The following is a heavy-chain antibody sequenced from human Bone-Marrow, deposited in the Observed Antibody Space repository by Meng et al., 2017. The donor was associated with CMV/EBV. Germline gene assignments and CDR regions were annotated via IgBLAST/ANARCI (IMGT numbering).Heavy chain of an antibody. CDR1: GFTFSNYA. D-gene: IGHD6-19*01. V-gene: IGHV3-30*04. Sequence: GESLKISCAASGFTFSNYAIHWVRQAPGKGLEWVAVISYDGSNEYYSDSVKGRFTISRDNSKNTLYLQMNSLRAEDTAVYYCARLIAVAGTGGYWGQGTLVTVSS. CDR3: ARLIAVAGTGGY. J-gene: IGHJ4*02. CDR2: ISYDGSNE.